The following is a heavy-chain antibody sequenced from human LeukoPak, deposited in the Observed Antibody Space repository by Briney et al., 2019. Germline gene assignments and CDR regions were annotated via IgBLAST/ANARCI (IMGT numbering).Heavy chain of an antibody. J-gene: IGHJ4*02. V-gene: IGHV3-66*01. CDR2: ISNAGRT. CDR1: GFTVSNNH. CDR3: AGAGSYSH. Sequence: GGSLRLSCAASGFTVSNNHMTWVRQAPGKGLEWVSIISNAGRTHYSDSVKGRFNISRVNSKNSVYLQMNSLRAEDTAVYYCAGAGSYSHLGQGTLVTVSS. D-gene: IGHD3-10*01.